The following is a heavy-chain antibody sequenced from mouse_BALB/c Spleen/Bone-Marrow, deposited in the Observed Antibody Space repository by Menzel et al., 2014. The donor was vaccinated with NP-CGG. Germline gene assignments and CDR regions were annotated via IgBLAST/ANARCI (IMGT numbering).Heavy chain of an antibody. Sequence: VQLKESGPELVKPGASVKISCKASGYSFTGYDMNWVKQSHVKSLEWIGRINPYNGVTTYNQNFKDKASLTVDQSSSTAYMELHSLTSEDSAVYCCVRDAYWGQGTLVTVSA. V-gene: IGHV1-31*01. CDR1: GYSFTGYD. J-gene: IGHJ3*01. CDR2: INPYNGVT. CDR3: VRDAY.